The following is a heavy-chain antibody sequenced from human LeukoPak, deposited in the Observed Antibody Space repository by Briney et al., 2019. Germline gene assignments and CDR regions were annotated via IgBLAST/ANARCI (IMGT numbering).Heavy chain of an antibody. CDR2: INHYGTA. CDR3: ARAYTKTTGLAVPWGA. Sequence: SETLSLTCAVSGDSISNDYYWGWIRQPPGKGLEWIGSINHYGTAYYNPSLKSRVIISVDTSTNQFSLKLISVTATATAVYYCARAYTKTTGLAVPWGAWGQGTLITVSS. J-gene: IGHJ5*02. CDR1: GDSISNDYY. D-gene: IGHD6-19*01. V-gene: IGHV4-38-2*01.